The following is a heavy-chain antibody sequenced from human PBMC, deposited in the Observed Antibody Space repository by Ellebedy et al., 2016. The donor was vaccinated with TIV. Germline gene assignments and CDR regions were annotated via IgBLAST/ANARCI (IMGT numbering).Heavy chain of an antibody. J-gene: IGHJ4*02. CDR2: ISGSTSYI. V-gene: IGHV3-21*01. Sequence: GESLKISCAASGFTFSRYSMNWVRQAPGKGLEWVSSISGSTSYIYYTDPVQGRFTISRDNAKNSLYLQMNSLRAEDTAVYYCARDRRAAPDYYFDYWGQGTLVTVSS. D-gene: IGHD6-13*01. CDR3: ARDRRAAPDYYFDY. CDR1: GFTFSRYS.